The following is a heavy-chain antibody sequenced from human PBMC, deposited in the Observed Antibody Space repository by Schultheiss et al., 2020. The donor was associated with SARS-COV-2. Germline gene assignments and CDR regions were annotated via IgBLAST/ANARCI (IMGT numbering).Heavy chain of an antibody. Sequence: SETLSLTCAVYGGSFSGYYWSWIRQPPGKGLEWIGEIYHSGSTYYNPSLKSLVTISVDTSKNQFSLKLSSVTAADTAVYYCARFRDYLDYWGQGTLVTVSS. CDR1: GGSFSGYY. CDR2: IYHSGST. J-gene: IGHJ4*02. V-gene: IGHV4-34*09. CDR3: ARFRDYLDY.